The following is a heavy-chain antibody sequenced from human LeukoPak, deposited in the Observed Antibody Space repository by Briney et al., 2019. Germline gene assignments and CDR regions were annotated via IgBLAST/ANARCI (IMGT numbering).Heavy chain of an antibody. D-gene: IGHD3-22*01. CDR3: ARESLGSSGYYRDY. CDR2: ISSSSSYI. V-gene: IGHV3-21*01. CDR1: GFTFSSYS. Sequence: GGSLRLFCVASGFTFSSYSMNWVRQAPGKGLEWVSSISSSSSYIYYADSVKGRFTISRDNAKNSLYLQMNSLRAEDTAVYYCARESLGSSGYYRDYWGQGTLVTVSS. J-gene: IGHJ4*02.